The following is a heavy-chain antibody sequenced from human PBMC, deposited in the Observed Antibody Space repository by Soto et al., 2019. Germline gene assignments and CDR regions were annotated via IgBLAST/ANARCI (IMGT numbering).Heavy chain of an antibody. CDR1: GYTFTSYG. CDR2: IDPSDGNR. J-gene: IGHJ4*02. V-gene: IGHV1-18*01. CDR3: ARDRLRGYDSSGFYS. Sequence: GASVKVSCKASGYTFTSYGINWVRQAPGQGLEWMGWIDPSDGNRNFAQKFEDRVTMTTATSTNTVFLELRSLKSDDTAIYYCARDRLRGYDSSGFYSWGQGTMVTVSS. D-gene: IGHD3-22*01.